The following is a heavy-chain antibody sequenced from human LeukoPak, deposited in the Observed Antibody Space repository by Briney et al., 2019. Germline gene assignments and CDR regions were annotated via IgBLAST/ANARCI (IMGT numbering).Heavy chain of an antibody. Sequence: PGGSLRLSCAASGFTVSSNYMSWVRQAPGKGLEWVSVIYSGGSTYYADSVKGRFTISRDNAKNSLYLQMNSLRDEDTAMYYCARSLLVDTVMAGDYWGQGTLVTVSS. CDR1: GFTVSSNY. CDR2: IYSGGST. V-gene: IGHV3-53*01. J-gene: IGHJ4*02. D-gene: IGHD5-18*01. CDR3: ARSLLVDTVMAGDY.